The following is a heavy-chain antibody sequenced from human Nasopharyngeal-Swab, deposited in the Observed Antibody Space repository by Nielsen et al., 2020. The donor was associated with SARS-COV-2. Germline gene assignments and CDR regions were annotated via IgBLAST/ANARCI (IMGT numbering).Heavy chain of an antibody. V-gene: IGHV3-21*01. D-gene: IGHD3-10*01. Sequence: GESLKISCAASRFTFRSFSLNRVRPAPGEGLELVSSISSSSYIYYAASVKGRFTISRDNAKNSLYLQMNSLRAEDTAVYYCARESPGPYGEGRYGMDVWGQGTTVTVSS. CDR1: RFTFRSFS. CDR2: ISSSSYI. CDR3: ARESPGPYGEGRYGMDV. J-gene: IGHJ6*02.